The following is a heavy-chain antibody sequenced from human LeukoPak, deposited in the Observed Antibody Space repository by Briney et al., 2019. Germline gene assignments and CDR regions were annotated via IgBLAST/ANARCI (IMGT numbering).Heavy chain of an antibody. CDR1: GFTFSSYS. Sequence: PGGSLRLSCAASGFTFSSYSMNWVRQAPAKGLEWVSSISSSSSYIYYADSVKGRFTISRDNAKNSLYLQMNSLRAEDTAVYYCARDKDGYNPAGFDSWGQGTLVTVSS. CDR3: ARDKDGYNPAGFDS. J-gene: IGHJ5*01. D-gene: IGHD5-24*01. V-gene: IGHV3-21*01. CDR2: ISSSSSYI.